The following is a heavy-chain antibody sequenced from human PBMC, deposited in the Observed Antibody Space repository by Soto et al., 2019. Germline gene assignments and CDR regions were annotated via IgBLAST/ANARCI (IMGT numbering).Heavy chain of an antibody. V-gene: IGHV6-1*01. CDR3: ARDIGKGHDFWSRYSWFDP. J-gene: IGHJ5*02. Sequence: SQTLSLTCAISGDSVSSNSAAWNWIRQSPSRGLEWLGRTYYRSKWYNAYAVSVKSRITINKDPSKNQFSLQLNSVTPEDTAVYYSARDIGKGHDFWSRYSWFDPWPQRPLATVS. D-gene: IGHD3-3*01. CDR1: GDSVSSNSAA. CDR2: TYYRSKWYN.